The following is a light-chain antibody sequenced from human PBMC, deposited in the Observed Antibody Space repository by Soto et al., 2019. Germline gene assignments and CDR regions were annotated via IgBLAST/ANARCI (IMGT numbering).Light chain of an antibody. V-gene: IGKV3-20*01. CDR2: AAS. J-gene: IGKJ1*01. Sequence: EIVLTPSPGTLSLSPGERATLSCRSSQSVNSNYLAWYQQKPGQAPRLLIYAASSRAAGFPDRFSGSGSETDFTLTISRLEPEDFAVYYCQQYGGSPWTFGQGTKVEIK. CDR3: QQYGGSPWT. CDR1: QSVNSNY.